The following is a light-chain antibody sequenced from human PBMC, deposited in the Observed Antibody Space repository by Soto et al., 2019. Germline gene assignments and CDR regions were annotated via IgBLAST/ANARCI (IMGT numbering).Light chain of an antibody. CDR2: SNN. J-gene: IGLJ3*02. CDR1: SSNIGINT. CDR3: AAWDDSLNGPV. Sequence: QSVLTQPPSASGTPGQRVTISCSGSSSNIGINTVNWYQQLPGAAPKLLIYSNNQRPSGVPDRFSGSKSGTSASLAISGLQSEDEDDYYCAAWDDSLNGPVFGGGTKLTVL. V-gene: IGLV1-44*01.